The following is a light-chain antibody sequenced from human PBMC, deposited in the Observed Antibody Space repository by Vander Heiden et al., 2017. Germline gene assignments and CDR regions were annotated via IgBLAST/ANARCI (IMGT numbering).Light chain of an antibody. CDR2: LGS. CDR1: QSLLHSNGYNY. J-gene: IGKJ2*02. Sequence: IVFTQSPPSLPVTPGEPASISCRSSQSLLHSNGYNYLDWYLQKPGQSPQLLIYLGSNRASGVPDRFSGSGSGTDFTLKISRVEADDVGVYYCMQALQTPWTFGQGTKLEIK. V-gene: IGKV2-28*01. CDR3: MQALQTPWT.